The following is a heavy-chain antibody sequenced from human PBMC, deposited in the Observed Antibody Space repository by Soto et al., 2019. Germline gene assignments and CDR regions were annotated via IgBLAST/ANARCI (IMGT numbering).Heavy chain of an antibody. V-gene: IGHV4-31*03. J-gene: IGHJ5*02. CDR2: FYSSGSI. CDR3: TRMYSSGSGWFHP. D-gene: IGHD6-19*01. Sequence: SGSLSLTCFVSGFSITAGGYYWSCIRHHPGKGLEWIGSFYSSGSIIYNPSLRSRVSISGDTSSNQFSMSLTSVTAADTARYYCTRMYSSGSGWFHPWGQGTLVTVSS. CDR1: GFSITAGGYY.